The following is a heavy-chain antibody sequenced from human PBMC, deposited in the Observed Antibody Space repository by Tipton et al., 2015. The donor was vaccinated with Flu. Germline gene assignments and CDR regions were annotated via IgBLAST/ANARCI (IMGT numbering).Heavy chain of an antibody. J-gene: IGHJ6*02. D-gene: IGHD4-17*01. CDR2: INQSGST. CDR1: GGSFSDYY. V-gene: IGHV4-34*01. CDR3: ARSPVFQAVTRSFYYGMDV. Sequence: TLSLTCAVYGGSFSDYYWSWIRQSPGKGLEWIGEINQSGSTNYNPSLKSRVTISLDTSKSQFSLKLSSATAADTAVYHCARSPVFQAVTRSFYYGMDVWGQGTTVTVSS.